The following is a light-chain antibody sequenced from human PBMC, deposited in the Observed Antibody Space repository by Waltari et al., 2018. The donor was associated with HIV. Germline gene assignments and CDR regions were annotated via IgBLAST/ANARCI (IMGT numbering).Light chain of an antibody. CDR2: RNS. CDR3: ASWDDSLNAFV. Sequence: QSVLTPPPSASATPGQRIPISCSGANSNIQSNYVYWYQQLPGTAPKVFIYRNSQRPSGVPDRFSGSKSGTSASLIISGLRSGDEADYYCASWDDSLNAFVFGTGTKVTVL. CDR1: NSNIQSNY. V-gene: IGLV1-47*01. J-gene: IGLJ1*01.